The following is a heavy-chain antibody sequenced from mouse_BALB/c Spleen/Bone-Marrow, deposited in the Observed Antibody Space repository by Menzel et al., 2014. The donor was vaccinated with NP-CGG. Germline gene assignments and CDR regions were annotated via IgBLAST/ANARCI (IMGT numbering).Heavy chain of an antibody. CDR3: ARDYYGSSYWYFDV. V-gene: IGHV5-15*02. Sequence: EVKLVESGGGLVQPGGSRKLSCAASGSTFSDYGMAWVRQAPGKGPEWVAFISNLAYSIYYADTVTGRFTISRENAKNTLYLEMSSPRSEDTAMYYCARDYYGSSYWYFDVWGAGTTVTVSS. CDR1: GSTFSDYG. J-gene: IGHJ1*01. D-gene: IGHD1-1*01. CDR2: ISNLAYSI.